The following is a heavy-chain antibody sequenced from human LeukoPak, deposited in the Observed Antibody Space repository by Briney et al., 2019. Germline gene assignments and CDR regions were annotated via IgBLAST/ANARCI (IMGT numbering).Heavy chain of an antibody. J-gene: IGHJ4*02. D-gene: IGHD6-19*01. Sequence: GGSLRLSCVASGFTFSSYWMSWVRQAPGKGVEWLAHIKEDGSDIYYVDSVKGRFTISRDNAKNSLYLQMNDLTVEDTAVYYCARAGYTSGYDYWGQGTLVTVSS. CDR1: GFTFSSYW. CDR2: IKEDGSDI. V-gene: IGHV3-7*01. CDR3: ARAGYTSGYDY.